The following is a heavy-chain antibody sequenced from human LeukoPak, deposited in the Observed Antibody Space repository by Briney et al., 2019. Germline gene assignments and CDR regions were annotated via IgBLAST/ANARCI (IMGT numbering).Heavy chain of an antibody. CDR2: INHSGST. CDR3: ARASPIYMVRGPPLGY. J-gene: IGHJ4*02. Sequence: SETLSLTCAVYGGSFSGYYWSWIRQPPGKGLEWIGEINHSGSTNYNPSLKSRVTISVDTSKNQFSLKLSSVTAADTAVYYCARASPIYMVRGPPLGYWGQGTLVTVSS. V-gene: IGHV4-34*01. D-gene: IGHD3-10*01. CDR1: GGSFSGYY.